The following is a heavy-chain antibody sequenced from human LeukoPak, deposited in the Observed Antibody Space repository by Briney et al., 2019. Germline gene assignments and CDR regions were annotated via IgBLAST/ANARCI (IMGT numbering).Heavy chain of an antibody. CDR2: IKSEGEGATT. V-gene: IGHV3-15*01. CDR1: GFTIGTAW. J-gene: IGHJ6*04. CDR3: IAHFPYFYGFDV. D-gene: IGHD3-3*02. Sequence: KSGGSLRLSCVSSGFTIGTAWMSWVRQAPGKGLEWLGHIKSEGEGATTDYAAPAKGRLAISRDDSKNMIYLQMSSLKIDDTAIYYCIAHFPYFYGFDVWGKGTTVTVSS.